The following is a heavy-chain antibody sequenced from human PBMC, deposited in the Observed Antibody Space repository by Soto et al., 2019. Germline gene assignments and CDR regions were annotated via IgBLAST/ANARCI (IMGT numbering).Heavy chain of an antibody. CDR2: IIPIFGTA. D-gene: IGHD4-17*01. CDR1: GGTFSSYA. Sequence: SVKVSCKASGGTFSSYAISWVRQAPGQGLEWMGGIIPIFGTARYSQKFEDRITITADESTNTVYMDLRSLTSEDTAIYYCAKSAPMDAGDKYYYDFWGQGALVTVSS. J-gene: IGHJ4*02. V-gene: IGHV1-69*13. CDR3: AKSAPMDAGDKYYYDF.